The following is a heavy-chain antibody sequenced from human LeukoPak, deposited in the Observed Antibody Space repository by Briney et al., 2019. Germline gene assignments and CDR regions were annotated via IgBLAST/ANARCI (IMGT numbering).Heavy chain of an antibody. J-gene: IGHJ5*02. V-gene: IGHV3-30*04. D-gene: IGHD4-17*01. CDR3: ARDGVYYGEGFGWFDP. Sequence: GGSLRLSCAASGFTFSSYAMYWVRQAPGKGLEWVAVISYDGSNKYYADSVKGRFTISRDNSKNTLYLQMNSLRAEDTAVYYCARDGVYYGEGFGWFDPWGQGTLVTVSS. CDR1: GFTFSSYA. CDR2: ISYDGSNK.